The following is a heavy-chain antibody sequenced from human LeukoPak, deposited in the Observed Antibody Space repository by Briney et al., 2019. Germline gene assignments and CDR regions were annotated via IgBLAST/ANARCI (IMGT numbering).Heavy chain of an antibody. CDR1: GFTFDDYA. D-gene: IGHD3-10*01. Sequence: GGSLRLSCAASGFTFDDYAMHWVRQAPGKGLEWVSGISWNSGSIGYADSVKGRFTISRDNAKTSLYLQMNSLRAEDTALYYCAKEGSPGGHYFDSWGQGTLVTVSS. CDR2: ISWNSGSI. CDR3: AKEGSPGGHYFDS. J-gene: IGHJ4*02. V-gene: IGHV3-9*01.